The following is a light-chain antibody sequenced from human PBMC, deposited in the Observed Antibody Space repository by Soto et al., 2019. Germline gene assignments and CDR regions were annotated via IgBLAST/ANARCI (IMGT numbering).Light chain of an antibody. CDR3: QHYNGYWA. CDR1: QSINNR. Sequence: DIQMTQSPSTLSASVGDRVSVTCRASQSINNRLAWYQQKPGKAPKLLLYKASSLESGVPSRFSGSGSGTEFTLTISSLQPDDFATYYCQHYNGYWAFGQGTKVEIK. J-gene: IGKJ1*01. CDR2: KAS. V-gene: IGKV1-5*03.